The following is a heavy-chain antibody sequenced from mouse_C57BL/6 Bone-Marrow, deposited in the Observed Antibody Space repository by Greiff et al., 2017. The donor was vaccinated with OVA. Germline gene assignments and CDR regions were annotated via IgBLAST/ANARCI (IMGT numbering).Heavy chain of an antibody. Sequence: QVHVKQPGAELVKPGASVKLSCKASGYTFTSYWMHWVKQRPGQGLEWIGMIHPNSGSTNYNEKFKSKATLTVDKSSSTAYMQLSSLTSEDSAVYYCASHAMDYWGQGTSVTVSS. CDR2: IHPNSGST. J-gene: IGHJ4*01. CDR1: GYTFTSYW. V-gene: IGHV1-64*01. CDR3: ASHAMDY.